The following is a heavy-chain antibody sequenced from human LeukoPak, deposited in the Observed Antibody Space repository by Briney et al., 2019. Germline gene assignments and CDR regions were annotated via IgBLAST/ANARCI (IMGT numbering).Heavy chain of an antibody. CDR1: GFTFSSYG. CDR2: ISYDGSNK. Sequence: PGGSLRLSCAASGFTFSSYGMHWVRQAPGKGLEWVAVISYDGSNKYYADSVKGRFTISRDDSKNTLYLQMNSLRAEDTAVYYCAKVGRDGYNNLLVYFDYWGQGTLVTVSS. D-gene: IGHD5-24*01. CDR3: AKVGRDGYNNLLVYFDY. V-gene: IGHV3-30*18. J-gene: IGHJ4*02.